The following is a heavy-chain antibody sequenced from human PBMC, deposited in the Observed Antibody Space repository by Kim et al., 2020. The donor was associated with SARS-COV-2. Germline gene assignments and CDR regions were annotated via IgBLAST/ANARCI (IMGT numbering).Heavy chain of an antibody. V-gene: IGHV3-23*01. CDR2: ISDSGGST. D-gene: IGHD2-15*01. J-gene: IGHJ4*02. CDR3: AKPIGYCSGGACSSWDN. CDR1: GFTFSSYA. Sequence: GGSLRLSCAASGFTFSSYAMSWVRQAPGKGLEWVSGISDSGGSTNYADSVKGRFTISRDNSRNTLYLQMNSLRAEDTAVYYCAKPIGYCSGGACSSWDNWGQGTLVTVSS.